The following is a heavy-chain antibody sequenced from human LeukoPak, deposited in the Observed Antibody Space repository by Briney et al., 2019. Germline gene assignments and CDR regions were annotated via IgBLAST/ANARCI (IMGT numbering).Heavy chain of an antibody. V-gene: IGHV4-31*03. J-gene: IGHJ4*02. D-gene: IGHD3-10*01. Sequence: SETLSLTCTVSGGSISSGGYYWSWIRQHPGTGLEWIGYIYYSGSTYYNPSLKSRVTISVDTSKNQFPLKLSSVTAADTAVYYCARYQAYGSGSYYINAAPYYFDYWGQGTLVTVSS. CDR2: IYYSGST. CDR3: ARYQAYGSGSYYINAAPYYFDY. CDR1: GGSISSGGYY.